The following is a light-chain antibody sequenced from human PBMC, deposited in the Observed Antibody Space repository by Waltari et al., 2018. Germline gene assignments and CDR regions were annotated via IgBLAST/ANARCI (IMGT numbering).Light chain of an antibody. Sequence: SFELTQTSSLSVSPGQTVRITCSGDVLANQYARWFQQKPGHAPFPIISKDTERPPVMPELFTGTSTGSQVTVAISGAQVEEESDDYCYSAADNDLGVFGGGTKLTV. CDR1: VLANQY. CDR3: YSAADNDLGV. CDR2: KDT. V-gene: IGLV3-27*01. J-gene: IGLJ3*02.